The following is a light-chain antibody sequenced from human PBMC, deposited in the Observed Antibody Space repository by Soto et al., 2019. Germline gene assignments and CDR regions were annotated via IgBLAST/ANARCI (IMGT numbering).Light chain of an antibody. CDR3: SSFAGSYGL. CDR1: SSDVGAYNY. V-gene: IGLV2-8*01. Sequence: QSVLTQPPSASGSPGQSVTIFCTGTSSDVGAYNYVSWYQQHPGKAPKLMIYEVSKRPSGVPDRFSGSKSGNTASLTISRLQAEDEAEYYCSSFAGSYGLFGGGTKLTVL. J-gene: IGLJ2*01. CDR2: EVS.